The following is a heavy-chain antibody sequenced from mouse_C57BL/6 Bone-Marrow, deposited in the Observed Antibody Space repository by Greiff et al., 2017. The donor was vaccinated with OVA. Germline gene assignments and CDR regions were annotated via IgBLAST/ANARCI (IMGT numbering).Heavy chain of an antibody. V-gene: IGHV1-64*01. CDR2: IHPNSGST. J-gene: IGHJ4*01. CDR1: GYTFTSYW. Sequence: QVQLQQPGAELVKPGASVKLSCKASGYTFTSYWMHWVKQRPGQGLEWIGMIHPNSGSTNYNEKFKSKDTLTVDKSSSTAYMQLSSLTSEDSAVYYCARDYGSSLYAMDYWGQGTSGTVSS. CDR3: ARDYGSSLYAMDY. D-gene: IGHD1-1*01.